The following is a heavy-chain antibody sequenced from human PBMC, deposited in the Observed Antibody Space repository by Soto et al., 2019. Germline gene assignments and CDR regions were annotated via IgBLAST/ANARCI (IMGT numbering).Heavy chain of an antibody. V-gene: IGHV4-34*01. D-gene: IGHD6-13*01. CDR3: ARDQGGIAAAGKVYYYYYMDV. CDR2: INHSGST. CDR1: GGSFSGYY. Sequence: SETLSLTCAVYGGSFSGYYWSWIRQPPGKGLEWIGEINHSGSTNYNPSLKSRVTISVDTSKNQFSLKLSSVTAADTAVYYCARDQGGIAAAGKVYYYYYMDVWGKGTTVTVSS. J-gene: IGHJ6*03.